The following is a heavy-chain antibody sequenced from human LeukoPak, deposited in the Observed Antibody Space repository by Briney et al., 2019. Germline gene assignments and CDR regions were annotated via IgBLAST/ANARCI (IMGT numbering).Heavy chain of an antibody. CDR3: VPKGNEGY. CDR1: GFIFSSYA. Sequence: GSLRLSCSASGFIFSSYAMHWVRQAPGKGLEYVSAISPNRGTTYYADSVKGRFSISRDNSKNVLYLQMSSLRPEDTAVYYCVPKGNEGYWGQGTLVTVSS. CDR2: ISPNRGTT. V-gene: IGHV3-64D*06. D-gene: IGHD1-1*01. J-gene: IGHJ4*02.